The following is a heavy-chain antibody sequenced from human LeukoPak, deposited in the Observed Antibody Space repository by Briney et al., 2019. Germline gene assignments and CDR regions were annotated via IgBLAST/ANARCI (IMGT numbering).Heavy chain of an antibody. CDR3: GSRDKGYYYGLDV. Sequence: GSLRLSFVASGFPGSSNYMSWVRQAPGKGLEWVSIISGGGNTYYADSVKDRFTISRDNSKSTLYLQMKSLRAEDTAVYYCGSRDKGYYYGLDVWGQGTTVTVSS. CDR1: GFPGSSNY. J-gene: IGHJ6*02. CDR2: ISGGGNT. V-gene: IGHV3-66*01. D-gene: IGHD5-24*01.